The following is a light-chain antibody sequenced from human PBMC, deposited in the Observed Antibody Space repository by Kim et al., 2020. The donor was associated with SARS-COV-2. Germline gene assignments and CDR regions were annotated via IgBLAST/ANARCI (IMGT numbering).Light chain of an antibody. CDR1: QGITSY. CDR2: AAS. J-gene: IGKJ2*01. CDR3: QQVNSYPPMYT. Sequence: SVGDRVTITCRASQGITSYLAWYQQKPGKAPKHLIYAASTLQSGVPSRFSGSGSGTDFTLTISSLQPEDFATYYCQQVNSYPPMYTFGQGTKLEI. V-gene: IGKV1-9*01.